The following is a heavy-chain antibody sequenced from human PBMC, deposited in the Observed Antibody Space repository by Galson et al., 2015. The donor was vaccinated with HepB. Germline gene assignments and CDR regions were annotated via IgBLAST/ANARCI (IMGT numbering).Heavy chain of an antibody. Sequence: SLRLSCAASGFTFSSYGMHWVRQAPGKGLEWVAVISYDGSNKYYADSVKGRFTISRDNSKNTLYLQMNSLRAEDTAVYYCAKPEQWLVPGAYGMDVWGQGTTVTVSS. CDR2: ISYDGSNK. D-gene: IGHD6-19*01. V-gene: IGHV3-30*18. CDR3: AKPEQWLVPGAYGMDV. CDR1: GFTFSSYG. J-gene: IGHJ6*02.